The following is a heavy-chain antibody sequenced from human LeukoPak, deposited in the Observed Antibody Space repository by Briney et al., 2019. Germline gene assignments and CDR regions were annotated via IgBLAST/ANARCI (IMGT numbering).Heavy chain of an antibody. D-gene: IGHD4-23*01. CDR3: ARDGYGGNDGL. Sequence: SETLSLTCTVSGGSISSYYWSWIRQPPGKGLEWIGYIYHSGSTKYNPSLKSRVTISVDTSKNQFSLKLSSVTAADTAVYYCARDGYGGNDGLWGQGSLVTVSS. CDR2: IYHSGST. CDR1: GGSISSYY. J-gene: IGHJ4*02. V-gene: IGHV4-59*01.